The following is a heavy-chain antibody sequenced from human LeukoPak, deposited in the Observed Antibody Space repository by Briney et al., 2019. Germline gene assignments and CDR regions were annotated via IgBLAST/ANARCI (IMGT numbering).Heavy chain of an antibody. CDR3: TTDVVTAIVYYFDY. Sequence: GGSLRLSCAASGFTFSNAWMSWVRQAPGKGREWVGRIISKTVGGTTDYAAPVKARFTISRDDSKNTLYLQMNSLKTEDTAVYYCTTDVVTAIVYYFDYWGQGTLVTVSS. CDR1: GFTFSNAW. J-gene: IGHJ4*02. D-gene: IGHD2-21*02. V-gene: IGHV3-15*01. CDR2: IISKTVGGTT.